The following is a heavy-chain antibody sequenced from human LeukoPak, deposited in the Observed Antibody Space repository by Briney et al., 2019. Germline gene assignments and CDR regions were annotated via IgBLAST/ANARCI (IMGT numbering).Heavy chain of an antibody. D-gene: IGHD1-14*01. CDR2: IYSGGGT. CDR1: GFTVSSNS. Sequence: GGSPRLSCAASGFTVSSNSMSWVRQAPGKGLEWVSVIYSGGGTYYADSVKGRFAISRDNSKNTLYLQMNSLRADDTAVYYCARGEPFDYWGQGTLVTVSS. J-gene: IGHJ4*02. CDR3: ARGEPFDY. V-gene: IGHV3-53*01.